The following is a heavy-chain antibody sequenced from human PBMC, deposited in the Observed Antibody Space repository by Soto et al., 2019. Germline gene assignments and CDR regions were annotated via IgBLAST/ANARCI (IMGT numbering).Heavy chain of an antibody. CDR3: ERVGPANSGYDLNDP. D-gene: IGHD5-12*01. V-gene: IGHV3-21*01. J-gene: IGHJ5*02. CDR1: GFTFSSYS. CDR2: ISSSSSYI. Sequence: PGGSLRLSCAASGFTFSSYSMNWVRQAPGKGLEWVSSISSSSSYIYYADSVKGRFTISRDNAKNSLYLQMNSLRAEDTAVYYCERVGPANSGYDLNDPWGQGTLVTVSS.